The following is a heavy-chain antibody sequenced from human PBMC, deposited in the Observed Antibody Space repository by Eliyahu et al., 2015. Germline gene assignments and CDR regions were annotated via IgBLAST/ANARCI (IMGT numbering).Heavy chain of an antibody. CDR1: GDSVSXNSVA. CDR2: TYYRTKWYN. D-gene: IGHD3-16*02. V-gene: IGHV6-1*01. J-gene: IGHJ6*02. Sequence: QVQLQESGPGLVKPSQTLSLTCAISGDSVSXNSVAWNWIRVSPSRGLEWLGRTYYRTKWYNDYAVSVRSRININRDTSKNQFSLQLNSVTPEDAAVYYCARDSRDLSGMDVWGQGTTVTVSS. CDR3: ARDSRDLSGMDV.